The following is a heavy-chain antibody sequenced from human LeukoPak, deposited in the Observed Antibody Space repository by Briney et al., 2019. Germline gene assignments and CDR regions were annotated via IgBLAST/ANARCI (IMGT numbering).Heavy chain of an antibody. CDR2: IKSKTEGWTT. J-gene: IGHJ4*02. D-gene: IGHD3-9*01. CDR1: GFTFRNAC. Sequence: PGGSLRLSCAASGFTFRNACMSGGRAAPGKGLEWVGHIKSKTEGWTTDYAATVKSRFTISRDDSKNTLYLQMNSLKTEDTAVYYSTTRDDILTGYYNNFDYWGQGTLVTVSS. CDR3: TTRDDILTGYYNNFDY. V-gene: IGHV3-15*01.